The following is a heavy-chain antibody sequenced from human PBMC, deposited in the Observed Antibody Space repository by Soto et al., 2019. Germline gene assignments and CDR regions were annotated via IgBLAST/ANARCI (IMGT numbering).Heavy chain of an antibody. D-gene: IGHD4-17*01. Sequence: QLQLQESGSGLVKPSQTLSLTCAVSGGSISSGGYSGSWIRQPPGKGLEWIGYIYHSGSTYYNQSLKRRGTISVERSKNQFSLKLRSVTAADTAVYYCARAMTTVTTIASWGQGTLVTVDS. CDR2: IYHSGST. J-gene: IGHJ4*02. CDR3: ARAMTTVTTIAS. V-gene: IGHV4-30-2*01. CDR1: GGSISSGGYS.